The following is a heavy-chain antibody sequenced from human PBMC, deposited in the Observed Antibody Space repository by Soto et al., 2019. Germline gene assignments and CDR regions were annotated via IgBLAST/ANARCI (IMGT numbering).Heavy chain of an antibody. CDR2: INPSGGST. V-gene: IGHV1-46*01. CDR1: GYTFTSHY. J-gene: IGHJ4*02. D-gene: IGHD2-2*01. Sequence: ASVKVSCKASGYTFTSHYIHWVRQAPGEGLEWMGIINPSGGSTSYAQRFEGRVTMTTDTSTRTVYMELRSLRSEDTAIYYCARDLGSTSSWYPQRGSDDYWGQGTLVTVSS. CDR3: ARDLGSTSSWYPQRGSDDY.